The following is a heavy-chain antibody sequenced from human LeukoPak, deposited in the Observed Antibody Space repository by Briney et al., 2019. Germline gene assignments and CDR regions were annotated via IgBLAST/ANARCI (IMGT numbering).Heavy chain of an antibody. D-gene: IGHD3-16*02. Sequence: GGSLRLSCAASGFTFSSYAMHWVRQAPGKGLEWVAVISYDGSNKYYADSVKGRFTISRDNSKNTLYLQMNSLRADDTAVYYCARGQVALRLGELSWDDAFDIWGQGTMVTVSS. CDR2: ISYDGSNK. CDR1: GFTFSSYA. J-gene: IGHJ3*02. CDR3: ARGQVALRLGELSWDDAFDI. V-gene: IGHV3-30*04.